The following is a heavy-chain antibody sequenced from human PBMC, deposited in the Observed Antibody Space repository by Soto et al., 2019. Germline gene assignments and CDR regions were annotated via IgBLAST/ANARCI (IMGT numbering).Heavy chain of an antibody. CDR1: GYSFNSYW. D-gene: IGHD3-10*01. CDR2: IFPSGSDT. J-gene: IGHJ4*02. Sequence: ESLKISCRGSGYSFNSYWIAWVRQMPGKGLEWMGIIFPSGSDTRYSPSFRGQVTISADRSINTAYLQWNSLKASDSAIYYCARRDGSRWRYYDNCGQGALVPVSS. CDR3: ARRDGSRWRYYDN. V-gene: IGHV5-51*01.